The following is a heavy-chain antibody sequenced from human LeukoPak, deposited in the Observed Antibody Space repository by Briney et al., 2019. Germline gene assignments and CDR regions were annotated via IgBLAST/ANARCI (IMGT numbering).Heavy chain of an antibody. V-gene: IGHV1-46*01. D-gene: IGHD2-2*01. Sequence: ASVKVSCKASGYTFTSYCMHWVRQAPGQGLEWMGIINPSGGSTSYAQKFQGRVTMTRDTSTSTVYMELSSLRSEDTAVYYCAMYCSSTSCQDYWGQGTLVTVSS. CDR1: GYTFTSYC. CDR3: AMYCSSTSCQDY. CDR2: INPSGGST. J-gene: IGHJ4*02.